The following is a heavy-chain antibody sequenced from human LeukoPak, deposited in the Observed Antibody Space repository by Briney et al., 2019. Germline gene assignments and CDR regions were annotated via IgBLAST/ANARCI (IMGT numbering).Heavy chain of an antibody. D-gene: IGHD6-13*01. V-gene: IGHV3-30*18. J-gene: IGHJ4*02. CDR3: AKDPNGIAAAGNY. Sequence: GGSLRLSCAASGFTFSSYGMHWVRQAPGKGLEWVAVISYDGSNKYYADSAKGRFTISRDNSKNTLYLQMNSLRAEDTAVYYCAKDPNGIAAAGNYWGQGTLVTVSS. CDR1: GFTFSSYG. CDR2: ISYDGSNK.